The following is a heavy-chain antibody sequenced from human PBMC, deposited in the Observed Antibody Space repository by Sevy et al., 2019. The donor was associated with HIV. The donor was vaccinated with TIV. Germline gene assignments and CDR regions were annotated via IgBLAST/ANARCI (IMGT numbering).Heavy chain of an antibody. CDR2: ISGSGGTA. Sequence: GGSLRLSCAASGFTFSTYAMSWVRQAPGKGLKWVSTISGSGGTAFYADSVKGRFTISRDNSKNTLYLHMNSLSAEDTAIYYCAKDGTYCGGDCFTALSDYYYGMDVWGQGTTVTVSS. CDR3: AKDGTYCGGDCFTALSDYYYGMDV. CDR1: GFTFSTYA. D-gene: IGHD2-21*02. J-gene: IGHJ6*02. V-gene: IGHV3-23*01.